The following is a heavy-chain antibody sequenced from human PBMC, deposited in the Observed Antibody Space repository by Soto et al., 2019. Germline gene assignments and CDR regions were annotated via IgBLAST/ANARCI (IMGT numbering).Heavy chain of an antibody. Sequence: QVQLQESGPGLVKPSQTPSLICTVSGGSISSHDDYWSWIRQLPGEGLEWIGFIYHNGNTFYNPSLKSRLTISLDTSKNQFSLKLSSVTAADTAVYYCTRGELWWDYWGQGTLVTVSS. J-gene: IGHJ4*02. CDR3: TRGELWWDY. V-gene: IGHV4-30-4*08. CDR2: IYHNGNT. D-gene: IGHD2-21*01. CDR1: GGSISSHDDY.